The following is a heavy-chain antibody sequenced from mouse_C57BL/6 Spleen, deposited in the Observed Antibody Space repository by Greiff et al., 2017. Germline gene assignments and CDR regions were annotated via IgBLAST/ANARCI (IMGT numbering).Heavy chain of an antibody. Sequence: VQLQQSGAELVKPGASVKISCKASGYAFSSYWMNWVKQRPGQGLEWIGQIYPGDGDTNYNGKFKGKATLTADKSSSTAYMQLSSLTSEDSAVYFCASQTAQATMFADWGQGTLVTVSA. CDR3: ASQTAQATMFAD. CDR1: GYAFSSYW. J-gene: IGHJ3*01. V-gene: IGHV1-80*01. D-gene: IGHD3-2*02. CDR2: IYPGDGDT.